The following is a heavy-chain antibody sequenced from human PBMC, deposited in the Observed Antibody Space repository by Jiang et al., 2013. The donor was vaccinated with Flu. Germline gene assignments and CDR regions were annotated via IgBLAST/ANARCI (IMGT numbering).Heavy chain of an antibody. V-gene: IGHV1-18*01. CDR3: ARDPRYERSAYYPLDAFDI. J-gene: IGHJ3*02. CDR2: ISAYDGDT. CDR1: GYVFTSFG. Sequence: GAEVKNPGASVRLSCKASGYVFTSFGITWVRQAPGHGLEWMGWISAYDGDTKYAQKVQGRVAMTTDTSTTTAYMDLRSLRSDDTAVYYCARDPRYERSAYYPLDAFDIWAKGQWSPVSS. D-gene: IGHD3-22*01.